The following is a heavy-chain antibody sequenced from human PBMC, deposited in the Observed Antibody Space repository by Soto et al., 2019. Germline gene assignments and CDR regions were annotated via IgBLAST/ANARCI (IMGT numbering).Heavy chain of an antibody. V-gene: IGHV2-26*01. Sequence: QVTLKESGPVVVKPTETLTLTCTVSGFSLSNARMGVSWIRQPPGKALEWLAHILSNDEKSYVTSLKSRLTISTDTSKSQVVLTMTNMDPVDTATYYCARVARAYGDFLSGMDVWGQGTTVTVSS. CDR3: ARVARAYGDFLSGMDV. CDR2: ILSNDEK. CDR1: GFSLSNARMG. J-gene: IGHJ6*02. D-gene: IGHD4-17*01.